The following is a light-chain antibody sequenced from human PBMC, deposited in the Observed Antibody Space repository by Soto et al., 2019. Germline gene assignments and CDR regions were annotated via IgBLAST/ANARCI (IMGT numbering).Light chain of an antibody. Sequence: QSVLTQPASVSGSPGQSITISCTGTSSDVGGYNYVSWYQQHPGKAPKLIIYNVSNRPSGVSNRFSGSKSGNTASVTISGLQAEDEGHYYCSSFTSSNTVLFGGGTKLTVL. V-gene: IGLV2-14*01. CDR2: NVS. CDR1: SSDVGGYNY. J-gene: IGLJ2*01. CDR3: SSFTSSNTVL.